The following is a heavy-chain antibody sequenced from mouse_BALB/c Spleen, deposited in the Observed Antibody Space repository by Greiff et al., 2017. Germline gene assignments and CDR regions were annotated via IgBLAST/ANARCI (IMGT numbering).Heavy chain of an antibody. J-gene: IGHJ2*01. CDR2: IYPGGGYT. D-gene: IGHD2-4*01. Sequence: QVQLKESGAELVRPGTSVKISCKASGYTFTNYWLGWVKQRPGHGLEWIGDIYPGGGYTNYNEKFKGKATLTADTSSSTAYMQLSSLTSEDSAVYFCARSYDYDEGDYWGQGTTLTVSS. CDR3: ARSYDYDEGDY. V-gene: IGHV1-63*02. CDR1: GYTFTNYW.